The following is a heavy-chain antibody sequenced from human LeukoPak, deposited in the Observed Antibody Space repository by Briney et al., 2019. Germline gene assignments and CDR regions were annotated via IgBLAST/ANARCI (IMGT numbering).Heavy chain of an antibody. CDR1: GFTFSNYA. D-gene: IGHD3-10*01. CDR3: AKSGGPPTVVYYYYYYDMDV. CDR2: ISYDGSKK. J-gene: IGHJ6*02. V-gene: IGHV3-30-3*01. Sequence: GSLRLSCAASGFTFSNYAMHWVRQAPGKGLEWVAVISYDGSKKYYADSVKGRFTISRDNSKNTLYLQMNSLRAEDTAVYYCAKSGGPPTVVYYYYYYDMDVWGQGTTVTVSS.